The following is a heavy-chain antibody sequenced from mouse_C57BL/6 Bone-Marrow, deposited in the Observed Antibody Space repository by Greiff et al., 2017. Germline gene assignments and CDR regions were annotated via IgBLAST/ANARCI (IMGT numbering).Heavy chain of an antibody. V-gene: IGHV5-12*01. D-gene: IGHD4-1*01. CDR1: GFTFSDYY. Sequence: EVMLVESGGGLVQPGGSLKLSCAASGFTFSDYYMYWVRQTPEKRLEWVAYISNGGGSTYYPDTVKGRFTISRDNAKNTLYLQMSRLKSEDTAMYYCARGGLLGAMDYWGQGTSVTVSS. J-gene: IGHJ4*01. CDR3: ARGGLLGAMDY. CDR2: ISNGGGST.